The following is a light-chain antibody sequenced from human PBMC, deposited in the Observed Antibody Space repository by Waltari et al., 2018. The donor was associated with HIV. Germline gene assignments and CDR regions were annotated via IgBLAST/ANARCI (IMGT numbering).Light chain of an antibody. J-gene: IGKJ4*01. V-gene: IGKV1-39*01. CDR3: QQSYSTPPLT. Sequence: IQMTHSPSSLSAFVGDTVNITCRASHSISSYLNWYQQKPGKAPTLLIYAASSLQSGVPSRFSGSGSGTDFTLTISSLQPEDFATYYCQQSYSTPPLTFGGGTKVEIK. CDR1: HSISSY. CDR2: AAS.